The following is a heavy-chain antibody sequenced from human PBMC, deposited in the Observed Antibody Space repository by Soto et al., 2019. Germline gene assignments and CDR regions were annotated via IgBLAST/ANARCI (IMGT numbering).Heavy chain of an antibody. CDR1: GGSISSGDYY. Sequence: QVQLQESGPGLVKPSQTLSLTCTVSGGSISSGDYYWSWIRQPPGKGLEWIGYIYYSGSTYYNPSLKSRVTVSVETSKHQFSLKLSSVTAADTAVYYCASEAQGEFLDWFDPWGQGTLVTVSS. CDR2: IYYSGST. V-gene: IGHV4-30-4*01. CDR3: ASEAQGEFLDWFDP. J-gene: IGHJ5*02. D-gene: IGHD3-16*01.